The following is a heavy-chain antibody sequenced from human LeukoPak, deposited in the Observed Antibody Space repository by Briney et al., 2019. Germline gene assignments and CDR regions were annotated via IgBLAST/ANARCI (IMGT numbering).Heavy chain of an antibody. V-gene: IGHV4-30-2*01. CDR2: IYHSGST. CDR3: ARLHLGSSSWFSPLNYYYYGMDV. CDR1: GGSISSGGYY. Sequence: SETLSLTCTVSGGSISSGGYYWSWIRQPPGKGLEWIGYIYHSGSTYYNPSLKSRVTISVDRSKNQFSLKLSSVTAADTAVYYCARLHLGSSSWFSPLNYYYYGMDVWGQGTTVTVSS. J-gene: IGHJ6*02. D-gene: IGHD6-13*01.